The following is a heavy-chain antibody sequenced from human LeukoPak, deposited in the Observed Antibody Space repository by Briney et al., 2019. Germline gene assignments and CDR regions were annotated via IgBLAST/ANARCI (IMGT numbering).Heavy chain of an antibody. V-gene: IGHV3-23*01. Sequence: PGGSLRLSCAASGFTFRSYAMSWVRQAPGKGLEWVSAISGSGGSTYYADSVKGRFTISRDNSKNTLYLQMNSLRAEDTAVYYCAKGPRHSSSWYADYWGQGTLVTVSS. CDR2: ISGSGGST. D-gene: IGHD6-13*01. J-gene: IGHJ4*02. CDR1: GFTFRSYA. CDR3: AKGPRHSSSWYADY.